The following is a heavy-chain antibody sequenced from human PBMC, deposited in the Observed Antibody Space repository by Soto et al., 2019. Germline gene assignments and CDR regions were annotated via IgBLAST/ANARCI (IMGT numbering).Heavy chain of an antibody. V-gene: IGHV1-69*01. Sequence: QVQLVQSGAEVKKPGSSVKVSCKASGGTFSSYAISWVRQAPGQGLEWMGGIIPIFGTANYAQKFQGRVTITADESTSTAYMELSSLRSEDTAVYYCVRGIVDCSSTSCYGRAYYYYGMDVWGQGTTVTVSS. CDR2: IIPIFGTA. D-gene: IGHD2-2*01. CDR3: VRGIVDCSSTSCYGRAYYYYGMDV. CDR1: GGTFSSYA. J-gene: IGHJ6*02.